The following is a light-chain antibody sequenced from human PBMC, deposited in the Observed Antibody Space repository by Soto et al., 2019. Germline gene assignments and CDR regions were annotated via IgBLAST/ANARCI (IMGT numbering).Light chain of an antibody. CDR3: ISYTGCNTLV. CDR2: DVS. J-gene: IGLJ2*01. V-gene: IGLV2-14*01. Sequence: QSALTQPASVSGSPGQSITISCTGTSGDVGAYNYVSWYQQPPGKAPKVMIYDVSHRPSGVSNRFSGSKSGNTASLTISGLQAEDEADYYCISYTGCNTLVFGGGTKLTVL. CDR1: SGDVGAYNY.